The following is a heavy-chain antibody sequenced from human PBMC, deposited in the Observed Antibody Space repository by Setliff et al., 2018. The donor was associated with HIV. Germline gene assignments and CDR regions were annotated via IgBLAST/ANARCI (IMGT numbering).Heavy chain of an antibody. V-gene: IGHV4-39*01. D-gene: IGHD3-10*01. CDR1: GGSISSSTDY. CDR2: IYYTGNT. Sequence: LSLTCSVSGGSISSSTDYWGWIRQPPGKGLEWIGTIYYTGNTYYNPSHKSRLTISVDTSKNQFSLKLSSVTVADTAVYYCARPITMVRGVLNYYYYYMDVWGMGTTVTVSS. J-gene: IGHJ6*03. CDR3: ARPITMVRGVLNYYYYYMDV.